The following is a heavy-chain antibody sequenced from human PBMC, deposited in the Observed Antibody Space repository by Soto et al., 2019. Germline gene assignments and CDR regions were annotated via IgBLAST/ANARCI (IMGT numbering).Heavy chain of an antibody. CDR1: GGSISSGGYY. D-gene: IGHD3-10*01. CDR2: IYYSGSN. V-gene: IGHV4-31*03. CDR3: ARAMVRGVIPYYYGMDV. Sequence: QVQLQESGPGLVKPSQTLSLTCTVSGGSISSGGYYWSWIRQHPGKGLEWIGYIYYSGSNYYNPSIKSRVTISVATYKNQFSMKLSSVTAADTDVYYCARAMVRGVIPYYYGMDVWGQGTTVTVSS. J-gene: IGHJ6*02.